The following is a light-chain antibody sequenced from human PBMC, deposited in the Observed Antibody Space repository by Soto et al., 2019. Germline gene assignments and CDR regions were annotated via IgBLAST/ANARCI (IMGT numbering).Light chain of an antibody. CDR1: SSNIGAGYD. CDR3: QSYDSSLSGSV. V-gene: IGLV1-40*01. J-gene: IGLJ2*01. CDR2: GNN. Sequence: QSVLTQPPSLSGAPGQRVTISCTGSSSNIGAGYDVHWYQQLPGTAPKLLIYGNNNRPSGVPDRFSGSKSGTSASLAITGLQAEDEADYYCQSYDSSLSGSVFGGGTKLTVL.